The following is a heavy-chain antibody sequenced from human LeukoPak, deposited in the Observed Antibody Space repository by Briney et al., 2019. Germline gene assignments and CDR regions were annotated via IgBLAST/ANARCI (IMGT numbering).Heavy chain of an antibody. CDR2: ISGSGSST. Sequence: GGSLRLSCAASGFTFSSYAMGWVRQAPGKGLEWVSDISGSGSSTYYAASVKGRFTISIHNSKNTLYLQMNSLRAEDTAVYYCATRSFGVVIASFDYWGQGTLVTVSS. CDR3: ATRSFGVVIASFDY. CDR1: GFTFSSYA. V-gene: IGHV3-23*01. D-gene: IGHD3-3*01. J-gene: IGHJ4*02.